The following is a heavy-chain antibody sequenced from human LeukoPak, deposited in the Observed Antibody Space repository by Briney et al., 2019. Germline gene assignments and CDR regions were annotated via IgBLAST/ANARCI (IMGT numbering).Heavy chain of an antibody. Sequence: PSETLSLTCAVYGGSFSGYYWSWIRQPPGKGLEWIGEINHSGSTNYNPSLKSRVTISVDTSKNQFSLKLGSVTAADTAVYYCARGITPDIVVVPAAIPNRYLDYWGQGTLVTVSS. V-gene: IGHV4-34*01. D-gene: IGHD2-2*01. CDR1: GGSFSGYY. CDR3: ARGITPDIVVVPAAIPNRYLDY. J-gene: IGHJ4*02. CDR2: INHSGST.